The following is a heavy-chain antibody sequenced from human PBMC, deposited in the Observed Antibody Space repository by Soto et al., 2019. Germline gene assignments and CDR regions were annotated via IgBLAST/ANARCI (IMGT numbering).Heavy chain of an antibody. CDR2: IIPVHGRS. J-gene: IGHJ5*02. CDR3: PRSGGYSYSLAFDH. CDR1: GGTFNSYT. V-gene: IGHV1-69*06. Sequence: QEQLVQSGAEVKKPGSSVKVSCKASGGTFNSYTINWVRLAPGQGLEWMGAIIPVHGRSTYAQMFQGRVTFTADKSTNTIYMELSRLRSDDTAVYFCPRSGGYSYSLAFDHWGQGTLVTVSS. D-gene: IGHD5-18*01.